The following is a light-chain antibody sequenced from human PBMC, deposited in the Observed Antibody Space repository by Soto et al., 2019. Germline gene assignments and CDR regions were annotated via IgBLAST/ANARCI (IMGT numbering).Light chain of an antibody. Sequence: EIVMTQSPATLSVSPGERATLSCRASQSVSSNLAWYQQKPGQAPSLLIYDISARATGIPTRFSGSGSGTEFTLTISSLQSEDFAVYYCQQYNDWPLTVGGGTKLDIK. V-gene: IGKV3D-15*01. J-gene: IGKJ4*01. CDR3: QQYNDWPLT. CDR2: DIS. CDR1: QSVSSN.